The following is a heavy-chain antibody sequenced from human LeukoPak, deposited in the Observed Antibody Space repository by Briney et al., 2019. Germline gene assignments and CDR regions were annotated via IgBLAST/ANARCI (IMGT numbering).Heavy chain of an antibody. V-gene: IGHV3-73*01. CDR2: IRRKANSYAT. D-gene: IGHD2-15*01. CDR3: TRYAETYCSGGSCYPRAFDI. J-gene: IGHJ3*02. CDR1: GFTFSGSA. Sequence: PGGSLRLSCAASGFTFSGSAMHWVRQASGKGLEWVGRIRRKANSYATAYAASVKGRFTISRDDSKNTAYLQMNSLKTEDTAVYYCTRYAETYCSGGSCYPRAFDIWGQGTMVTVSS.